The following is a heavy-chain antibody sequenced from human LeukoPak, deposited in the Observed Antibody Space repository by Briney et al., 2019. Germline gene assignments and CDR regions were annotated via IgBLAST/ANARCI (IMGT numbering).Heavy chain of an antibody. Sequence: GGSLRLSCAASGFTFSSYSMNWVRQAPGKGLEWVSSISSSSSYIYYADSVKGRFTISRDNAKNSLYLQMNSLRAEDTAAYYCARERDTAMGEHGMDVWGQGTTVTVPS. CDR2: ISSSSSYI. J-gene: IGHJ6*02. D-gene: IGHD5-18*01. V-gene: IGHV3-21*01. CDR1: GFTFSSYS. CDR3: ARERDTAMGEHGMDV.